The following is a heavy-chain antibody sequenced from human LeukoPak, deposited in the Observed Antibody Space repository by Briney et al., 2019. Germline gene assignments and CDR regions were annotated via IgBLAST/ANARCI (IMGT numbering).Heavy chain of an antibody. J-gene: IGHJ5*02. D-gene: IGHD3-10*01. V-gene: IGHV4-4*07. CDR3: ARAYGSGSYYNWFDP. CDR2: IYTSGST. Sequence: SETLSLTCAVSGGSISSYYWSWIRQPAGKGLEWIGRIYTSGSTNYNPSLKSRVTMSVDTSKNQFSLKLSSVTAADTAVYYCARAYGSGSYYNWFDPWGQGTLVTVSS. CDR1: GGSISSYY.